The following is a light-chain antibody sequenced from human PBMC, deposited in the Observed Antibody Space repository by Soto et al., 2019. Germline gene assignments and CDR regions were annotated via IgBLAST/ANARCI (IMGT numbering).Light chain of an antibody. CDR1: SSDVGAYNY. CDR3: ASYGSSKV. V-gene: IGLV2-14*01. J-gene: IGLJ1*01. Sequence: QSALTQPASVSGSPGQSIAISCTGTSSDVGAYNYVSWYQHHPGEAPKLMIYEVSNRPSGVSDRFSGSKSGNTASLTISGLQAEDEADYYCASYGSSKVFGTGTQLTVL. CDR2: EVS.